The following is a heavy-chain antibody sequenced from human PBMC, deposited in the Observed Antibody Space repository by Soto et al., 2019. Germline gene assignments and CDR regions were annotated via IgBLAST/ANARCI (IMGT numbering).Heavy chain of an antibody. D-gene: IGHD2-2*02. Sequence: SETLSLTCAVYGGSFSCYYWSWIRQPPGKGLEWIGEINHSGSTNYNPSLKSRVTISVDTSKNQFSLKLSSVTAADTAVYYCARXADIVVVPAAIEYYFDYWGQGTLVTVSS. CDR2: INHSGST. J-gene: IGHJ4*02. V-gene: IGHV4-34*01. CDR1: GGSFSCYY. CDR3: ARXADIVVVPAAIEYYFDY.